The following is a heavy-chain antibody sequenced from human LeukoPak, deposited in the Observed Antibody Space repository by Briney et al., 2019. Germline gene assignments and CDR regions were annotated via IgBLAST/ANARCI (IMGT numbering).Heavy chain of an antibody. CDR3: ARDAPGPHGPVAGHNWFDP. CDR1: GFTFSSYG. CDR2: IWYDGSNK. Sequence: GGSLRLSCVASGFTFSSYGMHWVRQAPGKGLEWVAVIWYDGSNKYYADSVKGRFTISRDNSKNTLYLQMNSLRAEDTAVYYCARDAPGPHGPVAGHNWFDPWGQGTLVTVSS. V-gene: IGHV3-33*01. J-gene: IGHJ5*02. D-gene: IGHD6-19*01.